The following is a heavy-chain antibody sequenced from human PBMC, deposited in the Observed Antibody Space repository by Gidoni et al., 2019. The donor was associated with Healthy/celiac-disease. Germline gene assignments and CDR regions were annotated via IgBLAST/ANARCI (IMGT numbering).Heavy chain of an antibody. CDR1: GFTCSSYA. V-gene: IGHV3-23*01. Sequence: EVQLLESGGGLVQPGGVRRSSCAASGFTCSSYAMSWVRQAPGKGLEWVSAISGSGGSTYYADSVKVRFTISRDNSKNTLYLQMNSLRAEDTAVYYCAKEGFTLLYNWFDPWGQGTLVTVSS. CDR2: ISGSGGST. CDR3: AKEGFTLLYNWFDP. D-gene: IGHD1-26*01. J-gene: IGHJ5*02.